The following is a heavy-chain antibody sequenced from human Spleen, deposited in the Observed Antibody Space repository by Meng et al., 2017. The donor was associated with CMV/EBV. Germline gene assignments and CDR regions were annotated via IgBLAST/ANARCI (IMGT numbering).Heavy chain of an antibody. CDR3: VRGGRIQLWLEY. D-gene: IGHD5-18*01. CDR2: ISSTSIYI. Sequence: GESLKISCAASGFTFSSYSMNWVRQAPGKGLEWVSSISSTSIYIYYADFVKGRFTISRDNAKNTLYLEMNSLRVEDTAEYYCVRGGRIQLWLEYWGQGTLVTVSS. J-gene: IGHJ4*02. V-gene: IGHV3-21*06. CDR1: GFTFSSYS.